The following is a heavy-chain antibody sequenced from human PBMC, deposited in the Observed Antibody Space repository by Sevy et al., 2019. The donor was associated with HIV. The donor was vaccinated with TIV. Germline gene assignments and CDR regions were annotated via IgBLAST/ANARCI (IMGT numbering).Heavy chain of an antibody. CDR2: IYYSGST. D-gene: IGHD2-2*01. CDR1: GGSISSGGYY. CDR3: ARGRTSVPYYYMDV. J-gene: IGHJ6*03. Sequence: SETLSLTCTVSGGSISSGGYYWSWIRQHPGKGLEWIGYIYYSGSTYYNPSLKSRVTISVDTSKNQFSLKLSSVTAADTVVYYCARGRTSVPYYYMDVWGKGTTVTVSS. V-gene: IGHV4-31*03.